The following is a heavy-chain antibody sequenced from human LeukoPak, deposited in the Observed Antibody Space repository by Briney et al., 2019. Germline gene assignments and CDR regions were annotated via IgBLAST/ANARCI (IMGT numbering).Heavy chain of an antibody. CDR3: ARGSGGPRYFDWLLSY. Sequence: PGGSLRLSCAASGFTFSSYWMSWVRQAPGKGLEWVANIKEDGSEKYYVDSLKGRFTISRDNAKNTLYLQMNSLRAEDTAVYYCARGSGGPRYFDWLLSYWGQGTLVTVSS. D-gene: IGHD3-9*01. V-gene: IGHV3-7*03. CDR1: GFTFSSYW. J-gene: IGHJ4*02. CDR2: IKEDGSEK.